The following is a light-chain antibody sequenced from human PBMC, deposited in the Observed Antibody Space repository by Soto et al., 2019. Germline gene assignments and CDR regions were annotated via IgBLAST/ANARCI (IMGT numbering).Light chain of an antibody. CDR2: GAS. J-gene: IGKJ2*01. CDR3: QQYNNWPPYT. V-gene: IGKV3-15*01. Sequence: EIVMTQSPATLSVSPGERATLSCRASQSVSSNLAWYQQKPGQAPRLLIYGASTRATGIPARFSGSGSGTECTLTISSLQSEDFAVYYCQQYNNWPPYTFCQGTKLEIK. CDR1: QSVSSN.